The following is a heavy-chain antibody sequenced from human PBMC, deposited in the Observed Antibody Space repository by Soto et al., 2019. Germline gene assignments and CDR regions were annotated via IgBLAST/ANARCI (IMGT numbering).Heavy chain of an antibody. D-gene: IGHD4-17*01. J-gene: IGHJ4*02. V-gene: IGHV1-18*04. Sequence: ASVKVSCKASGYTFTSYGISWVRQAPGQGLEWMGWISAYNGNTNYAQKLQGRVTMTTDTSTSTAYMELRSLRSDDTAVYYCARGRHDYGDLYYFDIWGQGTLVTVSS. CDR1: GYTFTSYG. CDR3: ARGRHDYGDLYYFDI. CDR2: ISAYNGNT.